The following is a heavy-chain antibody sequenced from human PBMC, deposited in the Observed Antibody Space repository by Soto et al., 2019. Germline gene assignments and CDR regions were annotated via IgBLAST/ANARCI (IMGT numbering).Heavy chain of an antibody. D-gene: IGHD5-12*01. CDR2: MNPNSGNT. CDR3: ATVGNSGYDLGAFDI. Sequence: GASVKVSCKASGYTFTSYDINWVRQATGKGLEWMGWMNPNSGNTGYAQKFQGRVTMTRNTSTNTAYMELSSLRSEDTAVYYCATVGNSGYDLGAFDIWGQGTMVTVS. V-gene: IGHV1-8*01. CDR1: GYTFTSYD. J-gene: IGHJ3*02.